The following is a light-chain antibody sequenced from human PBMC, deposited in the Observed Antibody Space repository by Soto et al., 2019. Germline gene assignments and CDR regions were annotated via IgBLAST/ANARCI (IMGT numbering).Light chain of an antibody. J-gene: IGKJ1*01. CDR2: AAS. CDR3: LQDYNYPRT. CDR1: QDISTH. V-gene: IGKV1-6*01. Sequence: AIQLTQSPSSLSASVGDSVTITCRASQDISTHLAWYQQKPGKAPKVLIYAASTLESGIPSRFSGSGSGTDFTLTISSLQAEDFATYYCLQDYNYPRTFGQGTKVDIK.